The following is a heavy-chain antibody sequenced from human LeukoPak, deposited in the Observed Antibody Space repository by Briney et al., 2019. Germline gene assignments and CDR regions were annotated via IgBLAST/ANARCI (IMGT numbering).Heavy chain of an antibody. CDR2: IATDGSHT. D-gene: IGHD2-21*01. J-gene: IGHJ3*02. CDR3: ARERQDTILHAGAFDI. CDR1: GFTFSTYF. V-gene: IGHV3-30-3*01. Sequence: GGSVRLSCAASGFTFSTYFMHWVRQAPGKGLEWVADIATDGSHTFYVESLKGRFTISRDNSKNTLYLQVNSLRAEDTAVYFCARERQDTILHAGAFDIWGQGTTVTVSS.